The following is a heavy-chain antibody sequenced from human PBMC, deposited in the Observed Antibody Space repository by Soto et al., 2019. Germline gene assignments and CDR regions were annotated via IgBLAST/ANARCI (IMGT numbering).Heavy chain of an antibody. CDR1: GGSISSGDYY. J-gene: IGHJ4*02. CDR2: IYYSGST. V-gene: IGHV4-30-4*01. CDR3: AREGSYSYGPYYFDY. Sequence: PSETLSLTCTVSGGSISSGDYYWSWIRQPPGKGLEWIGYIYYSGSTYYNPSLKSRVTISVDTSKNQFSLKLSSVTAADTAVYYCAREGSYSYGPYYFDYWGQGTLVTVSS. D-gene: IGHD5-18*01.